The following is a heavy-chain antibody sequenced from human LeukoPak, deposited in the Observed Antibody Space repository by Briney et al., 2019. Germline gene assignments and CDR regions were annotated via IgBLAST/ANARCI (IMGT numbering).Heavy chain of an antibody. Sequence: GESLKISCKGSGYSFTSYWIGWVRQMPGKGLEWMGIIYPGDSDTRYSPSFQGQVTISADKSISTAYLQWSSLKASDTAMYYCARTPAEKLRYCSSTSCEEELPDAFDIWGQGTMVTVSS. CDR2: IYPGDSDT. CDR3: ARTPAEKLRYCSSTSCEEELPDAFDI. CDR1: GYSFTSYW. D-gene: IGHD2-2*01. V-gene: IGHV5-51*01. J-gene: IGHJ3*02.